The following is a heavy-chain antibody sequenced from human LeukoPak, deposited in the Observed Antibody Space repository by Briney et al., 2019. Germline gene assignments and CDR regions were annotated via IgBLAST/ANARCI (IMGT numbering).Heavy chain of an antibody. J-gene: IGHJ3*02. CDR3: AKDPHRCSSTSCYSTHAFDI. D-gene: IGHD2-2*01. V-gene: IGHV3-23*01. CDR1: GFTFSSYA. Sequence: PGGSLRLSCAASGFTFSSYAMSWVRQAPGKGLVWVSDISGSRGSTYYAASVKRRFTISRYNSKNTLYLQMNSLRAEDTAVYYCAKDPHRCSSTSCYSTHAFDIWGQGTMVTVSS. CDR2: ISGSRGST.